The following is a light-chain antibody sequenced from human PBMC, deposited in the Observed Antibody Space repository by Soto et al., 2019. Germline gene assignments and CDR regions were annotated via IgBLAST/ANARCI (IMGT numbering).Light chain of an antibody. Sequence: EIVMTQSPATLSVSPGGTATLSCRASQGLGSRLAWYQQKPGQAPRLLIYDASTRATGVPDRFSGSESETEFTLTISSLQSEDFAVYYCQHYHGWVKAFVQGTKLEIK. CDR3: QHYHGWVKA. CDR1: QGLGSR. CDR2: DAS. J-gene: IGKJ2*01. V-gene: IGKV3-15*01.